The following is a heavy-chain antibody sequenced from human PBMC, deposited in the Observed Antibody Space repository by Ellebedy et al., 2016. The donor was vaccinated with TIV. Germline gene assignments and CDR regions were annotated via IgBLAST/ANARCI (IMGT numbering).Heavy chain of an antibody. CDR2: ISRGDTTI. V-gene: IGHV3-11*01. CDR1: GFTITDYY. Sequence: GESLKISCAASGFTITDYYLSWIRQAPGKGLEWISYISRGDTTINYADSVQGRFTVSRDNAKNSLYLQMSSLRAEDTAVYYCAMWLGGSPYFYWGQGALVTVSS. D-gene: IGHD3-10*01. CDR3: AMWLGGSPYFY. J-gene: IGHJ4*02.